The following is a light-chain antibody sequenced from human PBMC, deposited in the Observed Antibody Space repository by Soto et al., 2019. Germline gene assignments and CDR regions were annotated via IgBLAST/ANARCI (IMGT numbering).Light chain of an antibody. CDR3: SSYTNNNLPVI. CDR1: SSDVGRYDY. V-gene: IGLV2-14*01. CDR2: GVS. Sequence: QSVLTQPASVSGSPGQSITISCTGTSSDVGRYDYVSWYQQHPGKAPKVLIYGVSNRPSGVSDRFSGSKSGNTASLTISGLQAEDEADYYRSSYTNNNLPVIFRGGTKLTGL. J-gene: IGLJ2*01.